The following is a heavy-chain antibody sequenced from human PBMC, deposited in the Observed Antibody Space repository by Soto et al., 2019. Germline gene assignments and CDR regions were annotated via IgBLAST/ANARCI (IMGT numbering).Heavy chain of an antibody. J-gene: IGHJ3*01. D-gene: IGHD3-3*01. CDR1: GFTFDDYA. Sequence: EVQLVESGGGLVQPGRSLRLSCAASGFTFDDYAMHWVRQAPGKGLEWVSGMSSNSGSIGYADSVKGRFTITRDNAKNSLYLQMNSLGAEDTAVYYCAKDMVGVGTIFGVARGFDVWGQGTMVTVSS. V-gene: IGHV3-9*01. CDR3: AKDMVGVGTIFGVARGFDV. CDR2: MSSNSGSI.